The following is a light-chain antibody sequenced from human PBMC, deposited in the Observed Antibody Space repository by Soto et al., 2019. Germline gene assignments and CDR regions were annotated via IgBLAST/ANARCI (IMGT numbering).Light chain of an antibody. J-gene: IGLJ1*01. CDR2: EVS. CDR1: SSDVGGYNY. Sequence: QSALTQPASVSGSPGQSITISCTGSSSDVGGYNYVSWYQQHPGKAPKLMIYEVSNRPSGISNRFSGSKSGNTASLTLSGLQAEDEADYYCCSSAPSRTFVFGTGTKVTVL. V-gene: IGLV2-14*01. CDR3: CSSAPSRTFV.